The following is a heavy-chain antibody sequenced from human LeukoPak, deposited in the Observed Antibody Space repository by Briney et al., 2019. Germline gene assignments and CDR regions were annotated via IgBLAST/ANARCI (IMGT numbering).Heavy chain of an antibody. CDR3: ARQFPYYYDSSGYLVGDY. J-gene: IGHJ4*02. CDR2: INPSGGST. Sequence: ASVKVSCKASGYTFTSYYMHWLRQAPGQGLEWMGIINPSGGSTSYAQKFQGRVTMTRDTSTSTVYMELSSLRSEDTAVYYCARQFPYYYDSSGYLVGDYWGQGTLVTVSS. CDR1: GYTFTSYY. V-gene: IGHV1-46*01. D-gene: IGHD3-22*01.